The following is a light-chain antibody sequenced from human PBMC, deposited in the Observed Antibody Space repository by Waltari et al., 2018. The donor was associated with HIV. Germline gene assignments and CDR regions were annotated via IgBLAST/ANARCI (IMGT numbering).Light chain of an antibody. V-gene: IGLV7-46*01. CDR3: LLSYSGARI. J-gene: IGLJ2*01. CDR2: DTS. Sequence: QAVVTQEPSLTVSPGGTVTPTCGSSTGDVTSGHSPSWFQQKPGQAPRTLIFDTSNKHSWTPARFSGSLLGGKAALTLSGAQPEDEAEYYCLLSYSGARIFGGGTKLTVL. CDR1: TGDVTSGHS.